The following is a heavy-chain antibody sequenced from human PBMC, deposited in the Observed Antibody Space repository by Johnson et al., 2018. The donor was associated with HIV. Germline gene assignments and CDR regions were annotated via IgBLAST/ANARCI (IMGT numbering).Heavy chain of an antibody. J-gene: IGHJ3*02. CDR1: GFTFSSYG. D-gene: IGHD3-22*01. CDR3: ARDQGNYYDSSGKPKRAFDI. Sequence: QVQLVESGGGVVQPGGSLRLSCAASGFTFSSYGMHWVRQAPGKGLEWVAFIRYDGSDKYYADSVKGRFTISRDNSKNTLYLQMSSLRAEDTAVYYCARDQGNYYDSSGKPKRAFDIWGQGTMVTVSS. V-gene: IGHV3-30*02. CDR2: IRYDGSDK.